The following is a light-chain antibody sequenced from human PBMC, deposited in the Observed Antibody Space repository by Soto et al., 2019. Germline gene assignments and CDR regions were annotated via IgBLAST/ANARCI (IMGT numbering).Light chain of an antibody. CDR2: EVS. J-gene: IGLJ2*01. V-gene: IGLV2-14*01. CDR3: TSHTSSSTVV. Sequence: QSALTQPASVSGSPGQSITISCTGTSSDIGSYNYVSWYQQHPGRAPKLIIYEVSHRPSGVSNRFSGSKSGNTASLSISGLQGEDEADYYCTSHTSSSTVVFGGGTKLTVL. CDR1: SSDIGSYNY.